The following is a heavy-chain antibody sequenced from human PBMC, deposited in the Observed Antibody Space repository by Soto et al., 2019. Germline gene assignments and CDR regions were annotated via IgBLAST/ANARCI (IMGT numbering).Heavy chain of an antibody. CDR3: ARRGYYDSNGDFDI. CDR1: VYTFTIYA. Sequence: ASVKGSCKASVYTFTIYAMQWVRQAPGQRLEWMGWINAGNGSTKYSQKFQGRVTITRDTSASTAYMELSSLRSEDTAVYYCARRGYYDSNGDFDIWGQGTMVTVSS. CDR2: INAGNGST. D-gene: IGHD3-22*01. J-gene: IGHJ3*02. V-gene: IGHV1-3*01.